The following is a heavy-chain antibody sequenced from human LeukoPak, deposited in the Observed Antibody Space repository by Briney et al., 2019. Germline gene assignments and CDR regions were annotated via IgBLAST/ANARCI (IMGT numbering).Heavy chain of an antibody. CDR1: GFTFSSYA. V-gene: IGHV3-30-3*01. CDR2: ISYDGSNK. D-gene: IGHD5-18*01. CDR3: ARDRGYSYGENWFDP. Sequence: PGRSLRLSCAASGFTFSSYAMHGVRQAPGKGLEWVAVISYDGSNKYYADSVKGRFTISRDNSKNTLYLQMNSLRAEDTAVYYCARDRGYSYGENWFDPWGQGTLVTVSS. J-gene: IGHJ5*02.